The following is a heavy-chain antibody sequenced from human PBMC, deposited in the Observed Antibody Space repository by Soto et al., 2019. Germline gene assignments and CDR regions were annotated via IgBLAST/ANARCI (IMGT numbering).Heavy chain of an antibody. CDR2: IIPIFGTA. CDR1: GGTFSSYA. J-gene: IGHJ1*01. CDR3: AGSPLPYGDYVGSAEYYQH. Sequence: GASVKVSCKASGGTFSSYAISWVRQAPGQGLEWMGGIIPIFGTANYAQKFQGRVTITADESTRTAYMELSSLRSEDPAVYYCAGSPLPYGDYVGSAEYYQHWGQGNLVTVSS. D-gene: IGHD4-17*01. V-gene: IGHV1-69*13.